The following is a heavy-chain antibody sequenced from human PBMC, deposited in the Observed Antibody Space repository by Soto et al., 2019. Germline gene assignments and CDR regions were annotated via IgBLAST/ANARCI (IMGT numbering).Heavy chain of an antibody. J-gene: IGHJ4*02. Sequence: PGGSLRLSCAASGFTFSSYAMSWVRQAPGKGLKWVSAISGSGGSTYYADSVKGRFTISRDNSKNTLYLQMNSLRAEDTAVFFCAKDRWIVVVAANDYWGQGTLVTVPS. D-gene: IGHD2-15*01. V-gene: IGHV3-23*01. CDR1: GFTFSSYA. CDR2: ISGSGGST. CDR3: AKDRWIVVVAANDY.